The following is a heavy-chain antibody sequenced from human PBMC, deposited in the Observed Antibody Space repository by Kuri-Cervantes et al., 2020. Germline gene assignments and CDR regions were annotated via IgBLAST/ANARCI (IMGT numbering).Heavy chain of an antibody. V-gene: IGHV3-48*01. CDR2: ITRSSRII. J-gene: IGHJ5*02. D-gene: IGHD3-3*01. CDR1: GFTFSSYS. Sequence: GGSLRLSCAASGFTFSSYSINWVRQAPGKGLEWVSYITRSSRIIYYADSVKGRFTISRDNSKNTLYLQMNSLRAEDTAVYYCAKDWKNFTIFGVVIRYPGWFDPWGQGTLVTVSS. CDR3: AKDWKNFTIFGVVIRYPGWFDP.